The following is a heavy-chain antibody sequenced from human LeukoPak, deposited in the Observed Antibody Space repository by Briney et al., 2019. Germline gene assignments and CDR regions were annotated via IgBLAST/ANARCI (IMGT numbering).Heavy chain of an antibody. CDR3: AKWEGTRQFYFGY. J-gene: IGHJ4*02. V-gene: IGHV3-33*06. D-gene: IGHD1-26*01. CDR1: GFSFCDFG. Sequence: GGSLRLSCAVSGFSFCDFGFHWVRQAPGKGLEWVAVTWYDESQKYYADSVKGRFTISKDNSKNTLYLEMNSLRVEDTAVYYCAKWEGTRQFYFGYWGQGALVTVAS. CDR2: TWYDESQK.